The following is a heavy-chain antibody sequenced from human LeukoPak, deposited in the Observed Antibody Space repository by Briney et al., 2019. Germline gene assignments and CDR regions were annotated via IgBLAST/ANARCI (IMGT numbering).Heavy chain of an antibody. J-gene: IGHJ5*01. D-gene: IGHD2-8*01. CDR3: ARGSMGRGFDS. Sequence: SETLSLTSSLSRGFPTSYNCTWVPPCAGKGLDFIGRTYTRGSTDYTPSLKSRITLSIDRSKNQFSLKLRSVTAADTAIYYCARGSMGRGFDSWGQGTLVTVSS. V-gene: IGHV4-4*07. CDR2: TYTRGST. CDR1: RGFPTSYN.